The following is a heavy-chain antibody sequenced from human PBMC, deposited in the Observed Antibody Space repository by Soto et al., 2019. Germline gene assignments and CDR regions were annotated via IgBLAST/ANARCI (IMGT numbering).Heavy chain of an antibody. CDR2: INSDGSNT. V-gene: IGHV3-74*01. Sequence: GGSLRLSCAASGFTLGSYWMHWVRQAPGKGLVWVSRINSDGSNTTYADSVKGRFSISRDNAKNTLYLQMSSLRAEDTAGYYCARTLTYYDFSWGQGTLVTVSS. CDR3: ARTLTYYDFS. J-gene: IGHJ5*02. CDR1: GFTLGSYW. D-gene: IGHD3-3*01.